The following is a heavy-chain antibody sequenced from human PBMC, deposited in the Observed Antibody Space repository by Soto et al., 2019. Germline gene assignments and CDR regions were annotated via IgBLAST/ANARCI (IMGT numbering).Heavy chain of an antibody. Sequence: QMQLQESGPGLVKPSETLSLTCTVSGGSMRDYYWAWIRQPAGKGPEWIGRIYSSGDTFYNPSLNSRATMSVEVSKNQFSLTLISVTATDTAVYYCSRDHWTPVGGSGSYYMLDFWGQGTRVTVSP. CDR3: SRDHWTPVGGSGSYYMLDF. V-gene: IGHV4-4*07. J-gene: IGHJ4*02. D-gene: IGHD3-10*01. CDR1: GGSMRDYY. CDR2: IYSSGDT.